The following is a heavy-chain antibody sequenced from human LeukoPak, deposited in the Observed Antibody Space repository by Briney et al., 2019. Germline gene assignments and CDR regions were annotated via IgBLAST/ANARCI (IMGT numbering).Heavy chain of an antibody. V-gene: IGHV3-48*01. CDR3: ARQGDRMAGIAARRNDY. D-gene: IGHD6-6*01. J-gene: IGHJ4*02. CDR2: ISGSSSTI. CDR1: GFTFSSYS. Sequence: PGGSLRLSCAASGFTFSSYSMNWVRQAPGKGLEWVSYISGSSSTIYYADSVKGRFTISRDNAKNSLYLQMNSLRAEDTAVYYCARQGDRMAGIAARRNDYWGQGTLVTVSS.